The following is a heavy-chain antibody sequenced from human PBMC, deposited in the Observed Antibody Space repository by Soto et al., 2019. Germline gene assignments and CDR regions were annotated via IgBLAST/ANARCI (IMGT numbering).Heavy chain of an antibody. D-gene: IGHD5-18*01. Sequence: FETLSLTCSVSGTSVSNYYWSWIRQPAGKGLEHIGRIYTSGSTSYNPSLKSRVTMSMDTSQTQIYLNLTSVTAADTAVYYCARGGIQLSYAFDYWGQGIQVTVSS. J-gene: IGHJ4*02. CDR2: IYTSGST. CDR3: ARGGIQLSYAFDY. CDR1: GTSVSNYY. V-gene: IGHV4-4*07.